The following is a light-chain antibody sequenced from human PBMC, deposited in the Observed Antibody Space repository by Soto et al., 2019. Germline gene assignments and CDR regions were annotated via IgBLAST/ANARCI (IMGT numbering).Light chain of an antibody. CDR1: QSVSSSY. Sequence: EIVLTQSPGTLSLSPGERATFSCRASQSVSSSYLAWYQQKPGQAPRLLIYGASSRATGIPDRFSGSGSGTDFTLTITRLEPEDFAVYYCHQYGSSPWTFGQGTKVDIK. CDR2: GAS. CDR3: HQYGSSPWT. J-gene: IGKJ1*01. V-gene: IGKV3-20*01.